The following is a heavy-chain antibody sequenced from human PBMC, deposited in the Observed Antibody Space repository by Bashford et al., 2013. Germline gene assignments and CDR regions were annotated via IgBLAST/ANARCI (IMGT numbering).Heavy chain of an antibody. V-gene: IGHV4-39*02. Sequence: SETLSLTCTVSGGSISNTSYYWAWIRQPPGKGLEWIGSMYFTGRTYYTPSLKSRVTISVDTSKNHFSLKLSSVNVADTAVYYCAGDMTYNWYYYWGQGTLVTVSS. CDR2: MYFTGRT. CDR1: GGSISNTSYY. J-gene: IGHJ5*01. CDR3: AGDMTYNWYYY.